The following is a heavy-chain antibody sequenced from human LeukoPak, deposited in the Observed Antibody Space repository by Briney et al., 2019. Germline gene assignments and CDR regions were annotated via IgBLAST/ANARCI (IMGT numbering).Heavy chain of an antibody. CDR2: ISAYNGNT. D-gene: IGHD2-21*01. Sequence: ASVKVSCKASGYTFTSYGISWVRQAPGQGLEWMGWISAYNGNTNYAQKLQGRVTMTTDTSTSTAYMELSSLTSDDTAVYSCARAGYCGSNCYYYLDYWGQGTLVTVSS. CDR1: GYTFTSYG. V-gene: IGHV1-18*01. CDR3: ARAGYCGSNCYYYLDY. J-gene: IGHJ4*02.